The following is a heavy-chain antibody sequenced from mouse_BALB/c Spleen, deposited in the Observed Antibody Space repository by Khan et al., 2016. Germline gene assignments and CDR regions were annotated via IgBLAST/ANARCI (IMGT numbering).Heavy chain of an antibody. CDR3: ARTDRRGYFDY. CDR2: LLPGCGST. J-gene: IGHJ2*01. CDR1: GHTFSSYW. Sequence: QVQLQQSGAELMKPGASVKISCKATGHTFSSYWIEWVQQRPGHGLEWIGELLPGCGSTNYNEKFRGMATFTADTSSNTAYMQLSSLTSKDSSVHYCARTDRRGYFDYWGQGTTLPGSS. V-gene: IGHV1-9*01.